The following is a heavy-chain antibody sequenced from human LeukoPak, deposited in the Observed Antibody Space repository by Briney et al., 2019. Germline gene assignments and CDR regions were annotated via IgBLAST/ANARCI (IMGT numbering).Heavy chain of an antibody. Sequence: SETLSLTCTMSRGSMSFYYWNWIRQPAGKGLEWIGRIDTSRQTSYNPSLKNRVTISVDKSKNQVSLELRSVTVADTAVYYCARDDPPIESGSYLGVWYFDLWGRGTLVTISS. V-gene: IGHV4-4*07. CDR2: IDTSRQT. J-gene: IGHJ2*01. CDR3: ARDDPPIESGSYLGVWYFDL. CDR1: RGSMSFYY. D-gene: IGHD1-26*01.